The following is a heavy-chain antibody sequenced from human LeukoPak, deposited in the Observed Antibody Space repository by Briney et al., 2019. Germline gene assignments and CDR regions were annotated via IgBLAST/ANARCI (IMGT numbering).Heavy chain of an antibody. V-gene: IGHV3-33*01. CDR2: IGFDVSKT. D-gene: IGHD2-15*01. CDR3: AGERLENCNDGSSPDALDI. CDR1: GFSFSSYL. J-gene: IGHJ3*02. Sequence: PGRSLRLSCAASGFSFSSYLMHWVRQAPGKGLEWVSLIGFDVSKTYYADSVKGRFTISRANSKNTLYLQMNSLRDEDTAVYFCAGERLENCNDGSSPDALDIWGQGTMVTISS.